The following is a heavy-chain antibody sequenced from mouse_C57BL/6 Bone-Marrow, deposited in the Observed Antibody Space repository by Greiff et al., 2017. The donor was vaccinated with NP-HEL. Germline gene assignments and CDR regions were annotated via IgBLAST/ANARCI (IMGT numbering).Heavy chain of an antibody. Sequence: QVQLQQPGAELVKPGASVKMSCKASGYTFTSYWITWVKQRPGQGLEWIGDIYPGSGSTNYNEKFRSKATLTVDTSSSTAYMQLSSLTSEDSAVYYCARWGTKLRGGFAYWGQGTLVTVSA. J-gene: IGHJ3*01. V-gene: IGHV1-55*01. CDR1: GYTFTSYW. CDR3: ARWGTKLRGGFAY. D-gene: IGHD2-14*01. CDR2: IYPGSGST.